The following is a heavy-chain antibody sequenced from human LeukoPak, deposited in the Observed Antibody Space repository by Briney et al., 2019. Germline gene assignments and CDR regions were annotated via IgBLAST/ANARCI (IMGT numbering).Heavy chain of an antibody. D-gene: IGHD3-10*01. V-gene: IGHV3-48*03. CDR1: GFTFSSYE. CDR3: ARDSAMVRGVIDY. Sequence: PGGSLRLSCAASGFTFSSYEVNWVRQAPGKGLEWVSYISSSGSTIYYADSVKGRFTISRDNAKNSLYLQMNSLRAEDTAVYYCARDSAMVRGVIDYWGQGTLVTVSS. J-gene: IGHJ4*02. CDR2: ISSSGSTI.